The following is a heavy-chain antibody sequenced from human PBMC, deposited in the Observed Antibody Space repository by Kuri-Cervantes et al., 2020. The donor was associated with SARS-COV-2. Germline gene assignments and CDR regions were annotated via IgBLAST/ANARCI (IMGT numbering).Heavy chain of an antibody. CDR3: ARGFDSPLDY. Sequence: SVKVSCKTSGASFTLSDFSWVRQAPGQGLEWMVGIIPMLHKAHYAQKFQDRVTITADESTSTLYIDLNNLKSDDTAVYYCARGFDSPLDYWGQGTLVTVSS. CDR2: IIPMLHKA. CDR1: GASFTLSD. D-gene: IGHD3-9*01. V-gene: IGHV1-69*10. J-gene: IGHJ4*02.